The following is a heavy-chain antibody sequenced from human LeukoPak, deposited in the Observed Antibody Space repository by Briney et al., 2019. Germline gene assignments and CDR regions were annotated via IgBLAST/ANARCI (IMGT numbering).Heavy chain of an antibody. CDR1: GGTFSSYA. Sequence: GASVKVSCKAYGGTFSSYAISWVRQAPGQGLEWMGGIIPIFGTANYAQKFQGRVTITADESTSTAYMELSSLRSEDTAVYYCARSAVGGNSGDYFDYWGQGTLVTVSS. D-gene: IGHD2-21*02. CDR3: ARSAVGGNSGDYFDY. V-gene: IGHV1-69*13. CDR2: IIPIFGTA. J-gene: IGHJ4*02.